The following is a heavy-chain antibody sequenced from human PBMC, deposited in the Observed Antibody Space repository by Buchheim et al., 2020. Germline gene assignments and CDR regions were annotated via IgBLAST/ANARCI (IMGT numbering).Heavy chain of an antibody. D-gene: IGHD2-2*01. CDR1: GFTFSTYR. V-gene: IGHV3-74*01. J-gene: IGHJ4*02. Sequence: ELHLVESGGGLVEPGGSLRLSCAASGFTFSTYRMHWVRQPPGKGLVWVSRMDTDGSSTNYADSVKGRFTISRENAKKTLYLQMNSLRAEDTAVYYCASAAMMTTGSFWGQGTL. CDR3: ASAAMMTTGSF. CDR2: MDTDGSST.